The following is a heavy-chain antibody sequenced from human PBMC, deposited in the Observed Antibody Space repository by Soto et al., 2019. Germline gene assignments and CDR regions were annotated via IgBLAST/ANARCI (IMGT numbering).Heavy chain of an antibody. V-gene: IGHV1-2*02. J-gene: IGHJ6*02. D-gene: IGHD2-8*01. CDR2: INPNSGGT. CDR1: GYTFTGYY. Sequence: ASVKVSCKASGYTFTGYYMHWVRQAPGQGLEWMGWINPNSGGTNYAQKFQGRVTMTRDTSISTAYMELSRLRSDDTAVYYCARDRDCTNGVCYWYYYYGMDVWGQGTTVTSP. CDR3: ARDRDCTNGVCYWYYYYGMDV.